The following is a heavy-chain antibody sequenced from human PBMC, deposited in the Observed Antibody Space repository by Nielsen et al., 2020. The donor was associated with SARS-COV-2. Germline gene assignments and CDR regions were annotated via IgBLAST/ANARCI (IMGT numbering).Heavy chain of an antibody. CDR3: AKRRAVFMLTFGGEGAMDV. Sequence: GESLKISCAASGFTFDDYGMSWVRQAPGKGLEWVSGINWNGGSTGYADSLTGRFTVSRDTSKNTVYLQMNSPSVEDTAVYHCAKRRAVFMLTFGGEGAMDVWGQGTTVSISS. CDR2: INWNGGST. D-gene: IGHD3-16*01. CDR1: GFTFDDYG. V-gene: IGHV3-20*01. J-gene: IGHJ6*02.